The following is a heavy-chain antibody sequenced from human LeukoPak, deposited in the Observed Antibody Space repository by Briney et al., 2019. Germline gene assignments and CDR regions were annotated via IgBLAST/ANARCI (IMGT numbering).Heavy chain of an antibody. CDR1: GFTFSSYS. CDR3: ARVPEKIAAAGYKIYYFDY. CDR2: ISSSSSYI. V-gene: IGHV3-21*01. Sequence: GGSLRLSCAASGFTFSSYSMNWVRQAPGKGLERVSSISSSSSYIYYADLVKGRFTISRDNAKNSLYLQMNSLIAEDTAVYYCARVPEKIAAAGYKIYYFDYWGQGTLVTVSS. J-gene: IGHJ4*02. D-gene: IGHD6-13*01.